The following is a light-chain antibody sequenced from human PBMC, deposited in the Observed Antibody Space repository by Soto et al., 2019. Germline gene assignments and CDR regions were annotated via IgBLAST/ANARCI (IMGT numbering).Light chain of an antibody. J-gene: IGKJ1*01. CDR1: QSVLYSSDNRNY. CDR3: QQYYTIGGA. CDR2: WAS. V-gene: IGKV4-1*01. Sequence: DIVVTQSPDSLAVSLGERATINCKSSQSVLYSSDNRNYLAWYHQKPGQPPKLLIYWASTRESGVPDRFSGSGSGTDFTLTISSLQAEDVAVYYCQQYYTIGGAFGQGTKVEIK.